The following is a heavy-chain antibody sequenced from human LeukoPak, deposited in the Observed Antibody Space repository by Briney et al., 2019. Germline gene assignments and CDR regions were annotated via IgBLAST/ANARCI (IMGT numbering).Heavy chain of an antibody. Sequence: PSETLFLTCTVSGGSVSSFYWSWLRQPPGKGLEWIGYIHDGDISYNPSLRSRVIISVDTSKSQFSLTLSSVTAADTAVYFCTSQITGFYQVRFDSWGQGTPVTVSS. CDR3: TSQITGFYQVRFDS. V-gene: IGHV4-59*08. CDR1: GGSVSSFY. J-gene: IGHJ5*01. D-gene: IGHD3-9*01. CDR2: IHDGDI.